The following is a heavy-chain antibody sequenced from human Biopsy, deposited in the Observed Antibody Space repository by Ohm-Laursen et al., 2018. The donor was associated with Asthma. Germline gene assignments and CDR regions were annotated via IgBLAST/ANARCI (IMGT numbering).Heavy chain of an antibody. CDR2: HDHEEGGT. D-gene: IGHD4-17*01. J-gene: IGHJ4*02. CDR1: GYSLTDLS. V-gene: IGHV1-24*01. Sequence: ASVKASCKFSGYSLTDLSMHWVRQAPGQGLEWMGGHDHEEGGTVNARRFQGRVTMTEDTSTDTAYMELSSLSSDDTAVYYCASDFPKDYVRYNFQFWGQGTLITVSS. CDR3: ASDFPKDYVRYNFQF.